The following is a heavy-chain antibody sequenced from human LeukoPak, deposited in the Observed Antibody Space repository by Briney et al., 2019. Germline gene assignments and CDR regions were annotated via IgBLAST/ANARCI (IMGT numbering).Heavy chain of an antibody. D-gene: IGHD1-26*01. CDR2: IYTSGST. J-gene: IGHJ5*02. Sequence: PSETLSLTCTVSGGSISSYYWSWIRQPAGKGLEWIGRIYTSGSTNYNPSLKSRVTMSVDTSKNQFSLKLSTVTAADTAVYYCARDVGPGQWDWFDPWGQGTLVTVSS. V-gene: IGHV4-4*07. CDR1: GGSISSYY. CDR3: ARDVGPGQWDWFDP.